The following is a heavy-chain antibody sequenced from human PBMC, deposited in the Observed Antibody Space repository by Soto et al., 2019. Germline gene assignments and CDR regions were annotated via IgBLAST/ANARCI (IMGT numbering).Heavy chain of an antibody. J-gene: IGHJ5*02. V-gene: IGHV4-34*01. D-gene: IGHD3-10*01. Sequence: PSETLSLTCAVYGGSLSGYYWSWIRQPPGKGLEWIGEINHSGSTNYNPSLKSRVTISVDTSKNQFSLKLSSVTAADTAVYYCAREEVAYYGSGSYNWFDPWGQGTLVSVSS. CDR1: GGSLSGYY. CDR2: INHSGST. CDR3: AREEVAYYGSGSYNWFDP.